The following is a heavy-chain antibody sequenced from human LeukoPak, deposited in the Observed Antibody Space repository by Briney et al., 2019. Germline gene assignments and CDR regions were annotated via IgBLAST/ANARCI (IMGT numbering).Heavy chain of an antibody. CDR3: ARGSYYYDSSGSDY. CDR2: ISAYNGNT. D-gene: IGHD3-22*01. J-gene: IGHJ4*02. V-gene: IGHV1-18*01. Sequence: ASVKVSCNASGYTFTSYGISWVRQAPGQGLEWMGWISAYNGNTNYAQKLQGRVTMTTDTSTSTAYMELRSLRSDDTAVYYCARGSYYYDSSGSDYWGQGTLVTVSS. CDR1: GYTFTSYG.